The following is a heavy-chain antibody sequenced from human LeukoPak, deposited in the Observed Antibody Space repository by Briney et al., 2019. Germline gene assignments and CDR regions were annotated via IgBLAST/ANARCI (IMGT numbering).Heavy chain of an antibody. D-gene: IGHD2-21*02. J-gene: IGHJ4*02. CDR3: AKWGPHCVGDYCPALDS. CDR2: INQDGSKK. V-gene: IGHV3-7*01. CDR1: RFTFSNYW. Sequence: GGSLRLSCVASRFTFSNYWMSWVRQAPGKGLEWVANINQDGSKKPYADSMKGRFTITRDNAKESLYLQLNSLRADDTAVYYCAKWGPHCVGDYCPALDSWGQGTLVTVSS.